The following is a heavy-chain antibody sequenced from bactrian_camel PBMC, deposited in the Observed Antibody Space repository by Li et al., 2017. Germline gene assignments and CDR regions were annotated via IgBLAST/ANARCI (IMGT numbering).Heavy chain of an antibody. J-gene: IGHJ4*01. CDR2: INTRYGVT. CDR1: GYAYSTYA. V-gene: IGHV3S63*01. D-gene: IGHD1*01. Sequence: VQLVESGGGSVQAGGSLTLPCVASGYAYSTYAIGWFRQAPGKEREGVARINTRYGVTAYADSVKGRFAISQGNSKNPLYLRMNSLKPEDTAMYYCAASRGVASSSAMTYAYWGQGTQVTVS. CDR3: AASRGVASSSAMTYAY.